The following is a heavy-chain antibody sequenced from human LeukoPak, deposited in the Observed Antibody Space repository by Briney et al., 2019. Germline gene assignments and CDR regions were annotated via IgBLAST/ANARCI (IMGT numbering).Heavy chain of an antibody. CDR3: ARAGLRSPGSIDY. CDR1: GGSISSYY. V-gene: IGHV4-4*07. CDR2: IHTSGST. Sequence: SETLSLTCTVSGGSISSYYWNWIRQPAGKGLEWIGRIHTSGSTNHNPSLKSRVTMSVDTSKTQSSLKLSSVTAADTAVYYCARAGLRSPGSIDYWGQGTLVTVSS. D-gene: IGHD4-17*01. J-gene: IGHJ4*02.